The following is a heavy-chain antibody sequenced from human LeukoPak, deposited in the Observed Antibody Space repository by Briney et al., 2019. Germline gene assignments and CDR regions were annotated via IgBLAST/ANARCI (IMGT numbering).Heavy chain of an antibody. CDR2: ISGSGGST. Sequence: GGSLRLSCAASGFTFSSYWMHWVRQAPGKGLEWVSAISGSGGSTYYADSVKGRFTISRDNSKNTLYLQMNSLRAEDTAVYYCAKMGYSGYDWAYWGQGTLVTVSS. CDR3: AKMGYSGYDWAY. CDR1: GFTFSSYW. D-gene: IGHD5-12*01. V-gene: IGHV3-23*01. J-gene: IGHJ4*02.